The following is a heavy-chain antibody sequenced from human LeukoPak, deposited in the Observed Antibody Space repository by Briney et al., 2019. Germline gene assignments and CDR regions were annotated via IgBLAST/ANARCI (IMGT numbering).Heavy chain of an antibody. CDR3: VRDSTYAFDN. V-gene: IGHV3-48*01. J-gene: IGHJ4*02. Sequence: PGGSLRLSCAASGFTFSSYSMNWVRQAPGKGLEWASYIGPSSIPISYADSVRGRFTISRDNAKNSLYLEMNSLRAEDTAVYYCVRDSTYAFDNWGQGTLVTVSS. CDR2: IGPSSIPI. CDR1: GFTFSSYS.